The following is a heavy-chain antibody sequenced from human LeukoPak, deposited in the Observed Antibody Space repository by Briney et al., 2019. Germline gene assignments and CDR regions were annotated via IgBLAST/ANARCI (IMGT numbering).Heavy chain of an antibody. V-gene: IGHV4-38-2*02. CDR1: GYSLSSGYC. J-gene: IGHJ4*02. CDR3: ARRIDYFDY. CDR2: IYHSVST. D-gene: IGHD3-16*02. Sequence: PSETLSLTCTVSGYSLSSGYCWGWIRQPPGKGLEWIGCIYHSVSTNYNPSLKSRVTISVDTSKNQFSLKLSSVTAADTAVYYCARRIDYFDYWGQGTLVTVSS.